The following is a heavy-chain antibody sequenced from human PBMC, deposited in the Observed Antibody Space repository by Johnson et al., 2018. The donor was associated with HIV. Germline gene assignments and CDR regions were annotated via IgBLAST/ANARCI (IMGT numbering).Heavy chain of an antibody. J-gene: IGHJ3*02. V-gene: IGHV3-30*18. Sequence: QVQLVESGGGVVQPGRSLRLSCAASGFTFSSYGIHWVRQAPGKGLEWVAFISYDGSNKYYADSVKGRFTISRDNSKNTLYLQMNSLRAEDTAVYYCAKSIAAAGTNAFDIWGQGTMVTVSS. D-gene: IGHD6-13*01. CDR3: AKSIAAAGTNAFDI. CDR1: GFTFSSYG. CDR2: ISYDGSNK.